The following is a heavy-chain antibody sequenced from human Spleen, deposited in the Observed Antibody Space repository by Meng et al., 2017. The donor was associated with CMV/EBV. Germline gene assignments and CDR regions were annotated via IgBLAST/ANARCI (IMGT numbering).Heavy chain of an antibody. V-gene: IGHV4-61*01. D-gene: IGHD6-13*01. Sequence: SETLSLTCTVSGGSVSSSSSYWSWIRQPPGKGLEWIGYINHYSGSTIYNPSLKSRVTISVDTANNQFSLNLSSVSAADTAMYYCARRLGAAGTDYYYGMDVWGQGTTVTVSS. J-gene: IGHJ6*02. CDR1: GGSVSSSSSY. CDR3: ARRLGAAGTDYYYGMDV. CDR2: INHYSGST.